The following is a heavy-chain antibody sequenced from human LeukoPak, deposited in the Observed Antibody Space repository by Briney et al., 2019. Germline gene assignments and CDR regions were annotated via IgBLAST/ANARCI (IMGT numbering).Heavy chain of an antibody. CDR1: GFAFRTSV. V-gene: IGHV3-23*01. CDR2: LGSTGST. J-gene: IGHJ4*02. D-gene: IGHD2-2*01. CDR3: ATVRYASARYLFDH. Sequence: GGSLRLSCAASGFAFRTSVMSWVRQAPGKGLEWVSSLGSTGSTYYIDSVKGRFSISRDYSQNTLYLEMNSLRAEDTATYFCATVRYASARYLFDHWGRGTLVAVSS.